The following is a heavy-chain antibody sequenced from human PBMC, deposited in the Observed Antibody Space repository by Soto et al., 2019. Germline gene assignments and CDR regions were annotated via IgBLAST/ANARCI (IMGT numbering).Heavy chain of an antibody. Sequence: QVQLVQSGAEVKKPGSSVKVSCKASGGTFSSYAISWVRQAPGQGLEWMGGIIPIFGTANYAQKFQGRVTITADESTNTAYMELSSLRSEDTAVYYCAREGWEMATTGMYYYYYGMDVWGQGTTVTVSS. CDR3: AREGWEMATTGMYYYYYGMDV. CDR2: IIPIFGTA. J-gene: IGHJ6*02. D-gene: IGHD1-26*01. CDR1: GGTFSSYA. V-gene: IGHV1-69*01.